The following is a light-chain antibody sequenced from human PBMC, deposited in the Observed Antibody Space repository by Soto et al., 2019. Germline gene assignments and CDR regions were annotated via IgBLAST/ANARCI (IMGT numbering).Light chain of an antibody. CDR1: QSISSY. CDR3: QQSYSTPPLT. CDR2: AAS. Sequence: DIQMTQSPSSLSASVGDRVTITCRASQSISSYLNWYQQKPGKAPKLLIYAASSLQSGVPSRFSGSGSGTDFTLKLSSLQPEDFATYYCQQSYSTPPLTFGGGTKVEIK. V-gene: IGKV1-39*01. J-gene: IGKJ4*01.